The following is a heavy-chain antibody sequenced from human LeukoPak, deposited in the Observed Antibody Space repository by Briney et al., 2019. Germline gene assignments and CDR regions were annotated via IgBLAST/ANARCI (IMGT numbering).Heavy chain of an antibody. Sequence: KESGPTLVKPTQTLTLTCTFSGFSLSTVGVGVGWIRQPPGKALEWLALIFWDDDKRYSPSLKSRFSITKDTSKNQVVLTLTNMDPVDTGTYYCARRRPSALYFDYWGQGTLVTVSS. CDR2: IFWDDDK. D-gene: IGHD1-26*01. V-gene: IGHV2-5*02. CDR3: ARRRPSALYFDY. J-gene: IGHJ4*02. CDR1: GFSLSTVGVG.